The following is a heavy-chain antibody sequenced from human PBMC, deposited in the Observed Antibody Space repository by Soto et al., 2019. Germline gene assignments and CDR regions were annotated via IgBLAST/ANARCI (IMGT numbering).Heavy chain of an antibody. CDR1: GYTFTTDN. D-gene: IGHD3-22*01. CDR2: IIPSNNNT. CDR3: ARAPLNYYDSSGFYGGHGWFDP. V-gene: IGHV1-46*01. Sequence: QVQLVQSGAEVKKPGASVKVSCKASGYTFTTDNMHWVRQAPGQGPEWMGIIIPSNNNTSYAQRFQGRVVMTSDTSTRTVYMELSGLRSEDTAMYYCARAPLNYYDSSGFYGGHGWFDPWGQGTLVIVSS. J-gene: IGHJ5*02.